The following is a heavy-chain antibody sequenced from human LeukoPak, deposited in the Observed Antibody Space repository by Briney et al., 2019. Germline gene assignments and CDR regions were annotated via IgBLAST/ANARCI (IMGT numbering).Heavy chain of an antibody. CDR2: IYHSGST. V-gene: IGHV4-4*02. D-gene: IGHD3-22*01. CDR3: ARGYYDNGPYYYYMDV. Sequence: SETLSLTCAVSGGSISSSNWWSWVRQPPGKGLEWIGEIYHSGSTNYNPSLKSRVTISVDKSKNQFSLKLSSVTAADTAVYYCARGYYDNGPYYYYMDVWGKGTTVTVSS. CDR1: GGSISSSNW. J-gene: IGHJ6*03.